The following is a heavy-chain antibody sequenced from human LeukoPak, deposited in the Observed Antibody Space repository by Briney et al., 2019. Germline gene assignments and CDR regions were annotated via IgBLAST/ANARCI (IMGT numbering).Heavy chain of an antibody. CDR3: ARSATVVMGPNAFDI. Sequence: ASVKVSCKASGGTFSSYAISWVRQAPGQGLEWMGGIIPIFGTANYAQKFQGRVTITADESTSTAYMELSSLRSEDTAVYYCARSATVVMGPNAFDIWGQGTMVTVSS. J-gene: IGHJ3*02. CDR1: GGTFSSYA. CDR2: IIPIFGTA. D-gene: IGHD4-23*01. V-gene: IGHV1-69*13.